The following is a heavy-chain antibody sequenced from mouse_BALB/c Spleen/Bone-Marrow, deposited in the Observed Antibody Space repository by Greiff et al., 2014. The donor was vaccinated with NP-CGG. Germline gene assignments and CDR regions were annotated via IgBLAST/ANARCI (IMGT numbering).Heavy chain of an antibody. V-gene: IGHV7-3*02. J-gene: IGHJ2*01. Sequence: DVKLVESGGGLVQPGGSLRLSCATSGFTFTDYYMSWVRQPPGKALEWLGFIRNKANGYTTEYSASVKGRFTISRDNSQSILYPQMNTLRAEDSATYYCARDIYGRDYWGQGTTLTVSS. CDR3: ARDIYGRDY. D-gene: IGHD1-1*01. CDR1: GFTFTDYY. CDR2: IRNKANGYTT.